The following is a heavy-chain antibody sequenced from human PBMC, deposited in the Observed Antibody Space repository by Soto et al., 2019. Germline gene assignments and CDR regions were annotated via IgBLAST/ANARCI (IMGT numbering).Heavy chain of an antibody. CDR3: AKDTWWSDDYCSSTSCYADAFDI. D-gene: IGHD2-2*01. V-gene: IGHV3-23*01. J-gene: IGHJ3*02. Sequence: GGSLRLSCAASGFTFSSYAMSWVRQAPGKGLEWVSAFSGSGGSTYYADSVKGRFTISRDNSKNTLYLQMNSLRAEDTAVYYCAKDTWWSDDYCSSTSCYADAFDIWGQGTMVTVSS. CDR2: FSGSGGST. CDR1: GFTFSSYA.